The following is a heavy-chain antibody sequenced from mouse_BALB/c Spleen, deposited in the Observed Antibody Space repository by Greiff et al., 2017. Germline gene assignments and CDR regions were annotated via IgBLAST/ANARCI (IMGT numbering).Heavy chain of an antibody. V-gene: IGHV5-6*01. Sequence: EVKLQESGGDLVKPGGSLKLSCAASGFTFSSYGMSWVRQTPDKRLEWVATISSGGSYTYYPDSVKGRFTISRDNAKNTLYLQMSSLKSEDTAMYYCARQGGPPSPYYFDYWGQGTTLTVSS. D-gene: IGHD6-1*01. J-gene: IGHJ2*01. CDR1: GFTFSSYG. CDR3: ARQGGPPSPYYFDY. CDR2: ISSGGSYT.